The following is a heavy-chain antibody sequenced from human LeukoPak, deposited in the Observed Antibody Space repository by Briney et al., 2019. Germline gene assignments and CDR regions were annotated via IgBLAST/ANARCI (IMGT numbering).Heavy chain of an antibody. Sequence: SQTLSLTCAISGDSVSSKSVAWDWIRQSPSRGLEWLGRTYYKSKWNRDYAVSVKSRVTINVGTSKNQFSLQLNAVTPEDTAVYYCARDGSGGYYWYFDLWGRGTLVTVSS. CDR2: TYYKSKWNR. J-gene: IGHJ2*01. V-gene: IGHV6-1*01. D-gene: IGHD3-22*01. CDR3: ARDGSGGYYWYFDL. CDR1: GDSVSSKSVA.